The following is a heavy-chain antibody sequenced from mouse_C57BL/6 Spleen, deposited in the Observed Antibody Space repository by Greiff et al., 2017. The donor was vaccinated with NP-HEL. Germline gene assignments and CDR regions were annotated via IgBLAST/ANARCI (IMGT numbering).Heavy chain of an antibody. V-gene: IGHV1-69*01. Sequence: VRLQQPGAELVMPGASVKLSCKASGYTFTSYWMHWVKQRPGQGLEWIGEIDPSDSYTNYNQKFKGKSTLTVDKSSSTAYMQLSSLTSEDSAVYYCARGGTTVVATPYYFDYWGQGTTLTVSS. D-gene: IGHD1-1*01. CDR1: GYTFTSYW. CDR3: ARGGTTVVATPYYFDY. J-gene: IGHJ2*01. CDR2: IDPSDSYT.